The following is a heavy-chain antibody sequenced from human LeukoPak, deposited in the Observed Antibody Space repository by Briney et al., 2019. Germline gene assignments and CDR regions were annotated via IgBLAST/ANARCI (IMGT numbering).Heavy chain of an antibody. CDR2: IYYSGST. CDR3: ARDSGYCSSTSCYRRKTWFDP. D-gene: IGHD2-2*01. CDR1: GGSISSGDYY. Sequence: SETLSLTCTVSGGSISSGDYYWSWIRQPPGKGLEWIGYIYYSGSTYYNPSPKSRVTISVDTSKNQSSLKLSSVTAADTAVYYCARDSGYCSSTSCYRRKTWFDPWGQGTLVTVSS. V-gene: IGHV4-30-4*08. J-gene: IGHJ5*02.